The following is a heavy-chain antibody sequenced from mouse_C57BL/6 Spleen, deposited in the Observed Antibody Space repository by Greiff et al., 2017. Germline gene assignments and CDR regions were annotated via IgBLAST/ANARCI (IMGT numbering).Heavy chain of an antibody. Sequence: EVKLVESGGGLVKPGGSLKLSCAASGFTFSDYGMHWVRQAPEKGLEWVAYISSGSSTIYYADTVKGRFTISRDNAKNTLFLQMTSLRSEDTAMYYCARKDWDGFAYGGQGTLVTVSA. D-gene: IGHD4-1*01. CDR2: ISSGSSTI. CDR1: GFTFSDYG. J-gene: IGHJ3*01. CDR3: ARKDWDGFAY. V-gene: IGHV5-17*01.